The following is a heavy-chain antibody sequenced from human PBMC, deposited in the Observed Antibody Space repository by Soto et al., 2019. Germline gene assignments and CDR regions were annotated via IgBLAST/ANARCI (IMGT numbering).Heavy chain of an antibody. CDR1: GYTFTSYT. D-gene: IGHD6-19*01. CDR2: INAGNDNT. CDR3: ARGFAGSGWYLYFDP. Sequence: ASVKVSCKASGYTFTSYTVHWVRQAPGQRLEWMGWINAGNDNTKYSQKFQGRVTITRDTSASTAYMELSSLRSEDTAVYYCARGFAGSGWYLYFDPWGQGTLVTVSS. J-gene: IGHJ5*02. V-gene: IGHV1-3*01.